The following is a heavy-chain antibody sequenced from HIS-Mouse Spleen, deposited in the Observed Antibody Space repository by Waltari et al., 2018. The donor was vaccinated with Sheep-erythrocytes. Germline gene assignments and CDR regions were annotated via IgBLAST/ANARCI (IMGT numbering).Heavy chain of an antibody. Sequence: QLQLQESGPGLVKPSETLSLTCTVSGGPISSSSYYWGWIRQPPGKGLEWIGYIYYSGSTYYNPSLKSRVTISVDTSKNQFSLKLSSVTAADTAVYYCARETGIAASKRAFDIWGQGTMVTVSS. CDR1: GGPISSSSYY. V-gene: IGHV4-31*03. CDR2: IYYSGST. CDR3: ARETGIAASKRAFDI. J-gene: IGHJ3*02. D-gene: IGHD6-13*01.